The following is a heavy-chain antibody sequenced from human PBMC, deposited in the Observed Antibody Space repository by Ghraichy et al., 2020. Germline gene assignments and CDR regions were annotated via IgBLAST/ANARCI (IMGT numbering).Heavy chain of an antibody. CDR1: GGTFSSYA. Sequence: SVKVSCKASGGTFSSYAISWVRQAPGQGLEWMGGIIPIFGTANYAQKFQGRVTITADKSTSTAYMELSSLRSEDTAVYYCARDLGDGYCTGGVCYPSREGCDYWGQGTLVTVSS. V-gene: IGHV1-69*06. J-gene: IGHJ4*02. CDR2: IIPIFGTA. D-gene: IGHD2-8*02. CDR3: ARDLGDGYCTGGVCYPSREGCDY.